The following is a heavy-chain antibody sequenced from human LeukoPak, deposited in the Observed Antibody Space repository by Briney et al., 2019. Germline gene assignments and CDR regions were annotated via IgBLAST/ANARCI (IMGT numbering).Heavy chain of an antibody. V-gene: IGHV3-53*01. CDR3: ARALSGIAVAGYYFDY. CDR1: GFTVSSNY. Sequence: GGSLRLSCAASGFTVSSNYMSWVRQAPGKGLEWVSVIYSGDTTYYADSVKGRFTNSRDNSKNTLYLQMSSLRAEDTAVYYCARALSGIAVAGYYFDYWGQGTLVTVSS. CDR2: IYSGDTT. J-gene: IGHJ4*02. D-gene: IGHD6-19*01.